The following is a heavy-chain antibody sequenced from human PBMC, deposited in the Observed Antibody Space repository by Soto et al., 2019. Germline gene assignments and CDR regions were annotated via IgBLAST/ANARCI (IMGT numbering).Heavy chain of an antibody. V-gene: IGHV3-33*01. J-gene: IGHJ4*02. CDR3: ARVKDGDYVLDY. CDR1: GFTFSNYG. D-gene: IGHD4-17*01. Sequence: QVQLVGSGGGVVQPGRSLRLSCAASGFTFSNYGMHWVRQAPGKGLEWVAVIWYDGSNKYYADSVKGRFTISRDNSKNTLYLQMNSLRAEDTAVYYCARVKDGDYVLDYWGQGSLVTVSS. CDR2: IWYDGSNK.